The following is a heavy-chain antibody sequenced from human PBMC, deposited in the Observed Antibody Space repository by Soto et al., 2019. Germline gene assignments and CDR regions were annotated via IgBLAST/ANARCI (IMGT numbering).Heavy chain of an antibody. J-gene: IGHJ5*02. Sequence: LRLSCAASGFTFSSYAMSWVRQAPGKGLEWVSAISGSGGSTYYADSVKGRFTISRDNSKNTLYLQMNSLRAEDTAVYYCAKEKPRGSSSFDGWFGPWGQLTLFTACS. V-gene: IGHV3-23*01. CDR1: GFTFSSYA. CDR3: AKEKPRGSSSFDGWFGP. CDR2: ISGSGGST. D-gene: IGHD6-6*01.